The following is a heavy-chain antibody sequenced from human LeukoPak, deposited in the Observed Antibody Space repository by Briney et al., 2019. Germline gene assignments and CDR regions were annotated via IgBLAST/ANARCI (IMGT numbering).Heavy chain of an antibody. V-gene: IGHV4-31*03. J-gene: IGHJ3*02. CDR3: ARYRDSGGRLAFDI. CDR2: IYYSGTT. Sequence: PSETLSLTCTVSGGSISSDGYYWTWIRQHPGKGLEWIGYIYYSGTTYYNPSLESRVTLSVDTSKNQFSLRLSSVAAADTAVYYCARYRDSGGRLAFDIWGQGTTATVSS. CDR1: GGSISSDGYY. D-gene: IGHD2-15*01.